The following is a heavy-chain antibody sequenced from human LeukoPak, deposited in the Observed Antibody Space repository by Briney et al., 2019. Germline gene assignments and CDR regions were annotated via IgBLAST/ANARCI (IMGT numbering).Heavy chain of an antibody. CDR3: ARGRGGKYCSGGSCYSYDYYYYYMDV. J-gene: IGHJ6*03. Sequence: SVKLSCKASGGTFSSYAISWVRQAPGQGLKWMGGIIPIFGTANYAQKFQGRVTITADKSTSTAYMELSSLRSEDTAVYYCARGRGGKYCSGGSCYSYDYYYYYMDVWGKGTTVTVSS. D-gene: IGHD2-15*01. CDR2: IIPIFGTA. CDR1: GGTFSSYA. V-gene: IGHV1-69*06.